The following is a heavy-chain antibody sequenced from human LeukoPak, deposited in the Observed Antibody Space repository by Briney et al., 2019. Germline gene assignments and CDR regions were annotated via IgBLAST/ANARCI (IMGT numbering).Heavy chain of an antibody. Sequence: PGGTLRLSCAASGFTFSSYEMNWVRQAPGKGRKWVSYISSSGSTIYYADSVKGRFTISRDNAKNSLYLQLNSLRAEDTAVYYCARVSPNTVTTLQYFDYWGQGTLVTVSS. CDR1: GFTFSSYE. J-gene: IGHJ4*02. V-gene: IGHV3-48*03. CDR2: ISSSGSTI. CDR3: ARVSPNTVTTLQYFDY. D-gene: IGHD4-17*01.